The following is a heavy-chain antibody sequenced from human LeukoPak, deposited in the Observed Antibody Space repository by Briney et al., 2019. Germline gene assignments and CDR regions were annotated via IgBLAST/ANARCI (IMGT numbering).Heavy chain of an antibody. CDR1: GFTFSTYW. J-gene: IGHJ5*02. CDR2: IKQDGSEK. CDR3: ARESVGYCSGGSCYGLDP. V-gene: IGHV3-7*01. D-gene: IGHD2-15*01. Sequence: PGGSLRLSCAASGFTFSTYWMSWVRQAPGKGLEWVANIKQDGSEKYYVDSVKGRFTISRDNAKNSLYLQMNSLRAEDTAVYYCARESVGYCSGGSCYGLDPWGQGTLVTVSS.